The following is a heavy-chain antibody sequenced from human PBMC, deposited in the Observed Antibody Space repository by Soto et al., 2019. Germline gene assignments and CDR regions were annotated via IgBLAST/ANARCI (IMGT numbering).Heavy chain of an antibody. CDR2: MNPNSGNT. CDR3: ARGREYSSVQIAY. J-gene: IGHJ4*02. V-gene: IGHV1-8*01. D-gene: IGHD6-19*01. Sequence: QVQLVQSGAEVKKPGASVKVSCKASGYTFTSYNINWVRLATGQGLEWMGWMNPNSGNTGYAQRFQGRVTMTRNPSISTAYMELSSLRSEDTAVYYCARGREYSSVQIAYSGQGTLVTVSS. CDR1: GYTFTSYN.